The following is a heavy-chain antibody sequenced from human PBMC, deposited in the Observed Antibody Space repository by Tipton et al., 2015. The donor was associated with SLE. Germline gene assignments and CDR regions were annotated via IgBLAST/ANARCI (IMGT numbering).Heavy chain of an antibody. CDR1: GGSITNDNHY. CDR3: ARDTRDWFLSES. J-gene: IGHJ1*01. CDR2: IYASGST. V-gene: IGHV4-61*02. Sequence: TLSLTCTVSGGSITNDNHYWSWIRQPAGTGLEWIGRIYASGSTNYNPSLKSRLTISVDTSKNQFSLNLSSVTAADTAVYYCARDTRDWFLSESWGQGALVTVSS. D-gene: IGHD3-9*01.